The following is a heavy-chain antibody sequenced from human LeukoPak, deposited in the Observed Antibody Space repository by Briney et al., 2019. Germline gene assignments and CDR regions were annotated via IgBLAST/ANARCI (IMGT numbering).Heavy chain of an antibody. CDR3: AREGTPPAEPYYYYYGMDV. V-gene: IGHV4-38-2*02. Sequence: SETLALLQAVSGYSIQRGYYWGGTRPPPGKGLEGSGRLYHCGSNHYNPSLKSRVNISVQTSKNHLPLALKSVTAADTAVYYCAREGTPPAEPYYYYYGMDVWGKGTTVTVSS. D-gene: IGHD2-2*01. CDR2: LYHCGSN. J-gene: IGHJ6*04. CDR1: GYSIQRGYY.